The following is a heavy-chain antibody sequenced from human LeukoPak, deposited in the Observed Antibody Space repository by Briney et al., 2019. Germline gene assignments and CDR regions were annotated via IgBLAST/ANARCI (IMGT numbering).Heavy chain of an antibody. CDR2: ISGGGDST. Sequence: GGSLRLSCAASGFTFWSYAMSWVRQAPGKGLEWVSAISGGGDSTYYADSVKSRFTISRDTSKNTLYLQMNSLRAEDTAVYYCAKDRARGGATDFDYRGQGALVTVSS. CDR1: GFTFWSYA. J-gene: IGHJ4*02. V-gene: IGHV3-23*01. CDR3: AKDRARGGATDFDY. D-gene: IGHD3-16*01.